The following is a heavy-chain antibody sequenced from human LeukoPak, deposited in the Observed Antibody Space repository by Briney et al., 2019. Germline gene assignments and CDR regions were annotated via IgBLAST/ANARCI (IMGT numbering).Heavy chain of an antibody. V-gene: IGHV3-48*03. J-gene: IGHJ4*02. Sequence: QPGGSLRLSCAASGFTFSSYEMNWVRQAPGKGLEWVSYISSSGSTIYYADSVKGRFTISRDNAKNSLYLQMNSLRAEDTAVYYCARFPGYSSGWYDYWGQGTLVTVSS. D-gene: IGHD6-19*01. CDR2: ISSSGSTI. CDR3: ARFPGYSSGWYDY. CDR1: GFTFSSYE.